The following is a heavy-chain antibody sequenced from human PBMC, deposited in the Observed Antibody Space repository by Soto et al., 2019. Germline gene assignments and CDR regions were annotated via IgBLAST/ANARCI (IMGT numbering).Heavy chain of an antibody. CDR2: FTGSTSSI. J-gene: IGHJ3*02. CDR3: AKELSTSSGRGAFDI. CDR1: GFTFSLSA. V-gene: IGHV3-23*01. D-gene: IGHD6-19*01. Sequence: GGSLRLSCAASGFTFSLSAMNWVRQAPGKGLEWVSVFTGSTSSIYYADSVKGRFTISRDNSKSTLYLQMNNLRVEYTALYYCAKELSTSSGRGAFDIWGQGTMVTVSS.